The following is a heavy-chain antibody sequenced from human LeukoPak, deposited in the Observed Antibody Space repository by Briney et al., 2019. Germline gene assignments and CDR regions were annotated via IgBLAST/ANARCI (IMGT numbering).Heavy chain of an antibody. CDR2: IDQDGSEK. Sequence: PGGSLRHSCAASHFIYVAYLMTWLRQAPGKGLEWVANIDQDGSEKYYVDSVKGRFTISRDNAKKSLSLQMNSLTAEDTALYDWGESLGWPGTSDNRGQGTLVTVSS. CDR1: HFIYVAYL. D-gene: IGHD3-16*01. V-gene: IGHV3-7*01. CDR3: GESLGWPGTSDN. J-gene: IGHJ4*02.